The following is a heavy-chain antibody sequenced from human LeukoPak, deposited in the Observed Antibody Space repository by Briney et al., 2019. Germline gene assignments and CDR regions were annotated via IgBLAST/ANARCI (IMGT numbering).Heavy chain of an antibody. J-gene: IGHJ6*02. D-gene: IGHD2-2*02. CDR1: GGFISSSTYY. CDR3: VRYCSSVSCYNYYGMDV. V-gene: IGHV4-39*01. CDR2: IYYSGST. Sequence: SETLSLTCTVSGGFISSSTYYWAWIRQPPGKGLEWIGSIYYSGSTYYSPSLKSRVTISVDTSKNQFSLKLSSVTAADTAVYYSVRYCSSVSCYNYYGMDVWGQGTTVTVSS.